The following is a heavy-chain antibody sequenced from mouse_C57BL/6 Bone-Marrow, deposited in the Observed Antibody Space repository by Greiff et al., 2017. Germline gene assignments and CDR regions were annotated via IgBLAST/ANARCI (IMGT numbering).Heavy chain of an antibody. Sequence: VQLQQSGAELVRPGASVTLSCKASGYTFTDYEMHWVKQTPVHGLEWLGAIDPETGGTAYNQKFKGTAIMTADKASSTPYIELRSMTSEDSAGYYSCRRWYFDVGGTGTMVTVSA. J-gene: IGHJ1*03. V-gene: IGHV1-15*01. CDR3: CRRWYFDV. CDR2: IDPETGGT. CDR1: GYTFTDYE.